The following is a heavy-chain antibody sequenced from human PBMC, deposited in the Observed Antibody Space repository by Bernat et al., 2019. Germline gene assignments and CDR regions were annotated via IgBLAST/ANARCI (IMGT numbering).Heavy chain of an antibody. D-gene: IGHD6-6*01. CDR2: IKPSSGDT. CDR3: AMGAGIAARPPAFDI. CDR1: GYTFTGYY. J-gene: IGHJ3*02. Sequence: QVQLVQSGAEVKKPGASVKVSCKASGYTFTGYYMHWVRQAPGQGLEWMGWIKPSSGDTNYAQIFQGRVTMTTDTSTSTAYMELRSLRSDDTAVYYCAMGAGIAARPPAFDIWGQGTMVTVSS. V-gene: IGHV1-2*02.